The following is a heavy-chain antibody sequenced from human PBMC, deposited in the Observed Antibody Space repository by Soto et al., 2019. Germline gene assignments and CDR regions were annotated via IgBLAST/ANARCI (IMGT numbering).Heavy chain of an antibody. Sequence: ASVKVSCNASGGTFSSYAISWVRQAPGQGLEWMGGIIPIFGTANYAQKFQGRVTITADESTSTAYMELSSLRSEDTAVYYCASLVRGYSYGPWGQGTLVTVSS. CDR3: ASLVRGYSYGP. CDR1: GGTFSSYA. J-gene: IGHJ5*02. V-gene: IGHV1-69*13. D-gene: IGHD5-18*01. CDR2: IIPIFGTA.